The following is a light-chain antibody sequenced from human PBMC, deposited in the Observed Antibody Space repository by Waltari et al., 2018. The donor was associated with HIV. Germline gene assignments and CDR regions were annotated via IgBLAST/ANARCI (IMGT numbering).Light chain of an antibody. V-gene: IGLV2-23*02. CDR3: CSYAGSRTWV. Sequence: QSALTQPASVSGSPGQSITVSCTGTRSAVGGYNFVSWYQQHPGKAPKLIIFDVFKRPAGVSERFSGSRSGNTASLTVSGLQAEDEADYYCCSYAGSRTWVFGGGTALTVL. J-gene: IGLJ3*02. CDR1: RSAVGGYNF. CDR2: DVF.